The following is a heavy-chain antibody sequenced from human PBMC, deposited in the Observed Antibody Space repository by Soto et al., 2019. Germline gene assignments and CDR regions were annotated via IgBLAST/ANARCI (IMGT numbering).Heavy chain of an antibody. D-gene: IGHD4-17*01. J-gene: IGHJ4*02. Sequence: QVQLQESGPGLVKPSETLSLTCTVSGGSISSYYWSWIRQPPGKGLEWIGSIYYSGSTNYSPSLKGRVTISVDKSKNQCSVKLSSVTAAGAAVYYCASTYGDYVFDFWGQGTLVTVSS. V-gene: IGHV4-59*01. CDR1: GGSISSYY. CDR2: IYYSGST. CDR3: ASTYGDYVFDF.